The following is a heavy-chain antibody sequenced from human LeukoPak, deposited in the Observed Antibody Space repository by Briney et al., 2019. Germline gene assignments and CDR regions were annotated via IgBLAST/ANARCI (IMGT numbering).Heavy chain of an antibody. CDR1: GFTFSSYA. J-gene: IGHJ4*02. D-gene: IGHD3-22*01. CDR3: TKDTYYYDSSGYYYDRNFDY. V-gene: IGHV3-23*01. CDR2: ISGSGGST. Sequence: GGSLRLSCAASGFTFSSYAMSWARQAPGKGLEWVSAISGSGGSTYYADSVKGRFTISRDNSKNTLYLQMNSLRAEDTAVYYCTKDTYYYDSSGYYYDRNFDYWGQGTLVTVSS.